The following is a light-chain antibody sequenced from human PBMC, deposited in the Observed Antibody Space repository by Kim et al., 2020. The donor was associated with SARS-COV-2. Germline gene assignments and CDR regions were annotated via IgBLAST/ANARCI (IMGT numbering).Light chain of an antibody. CDR1: NIGSKS. CDR2: YDS. CDR3: QVWDSSSDHVV. V-gene: IGLV3-21*04. J-gene: IGLJ2*01. Sequence: APGKTARITCGRNNIGSKSVHWYQQKPDQAPVLVIYYDSDRPSGIPERFSGSNAGNTATLTISRVEAGDEADYYCQVWDSSSDHVVFGGGTKLTVL.